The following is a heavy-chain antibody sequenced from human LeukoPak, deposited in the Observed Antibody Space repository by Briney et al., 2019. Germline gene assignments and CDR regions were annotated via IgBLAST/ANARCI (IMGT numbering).Heavy chain of an antibody. CDR1: GGSISSYY. CDR2: IYYSGST. D-gene: IGHD2-2*01. J-gene: IGHJ5*02. V-gene: IGHV4-59*08. Sequence: PSETLSLTCTVSGGSISSYYWSWIRQPPGKGLEWIGYIYYSGSTNYNPSLKSRVTISVDTSKNQFSLKLSSVTAADTAVYYCARVGYCSSTSCLGSGNWSDPWGQGTLVTVSS. CDR3: ARVGYCSSTSCLGSGNWSDP.